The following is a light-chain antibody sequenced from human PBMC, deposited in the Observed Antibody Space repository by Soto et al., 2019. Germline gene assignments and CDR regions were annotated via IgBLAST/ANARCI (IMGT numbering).Light chain of an antibody. CDR2: AAS. J-gene: IGKJ5*01. CDR3: QQSYRTPST. Sequence: DIQMTQSPSSLSASVGDRVTITCRASQSISSYLNWYQQKPGKAPKLLIYAASSLQSGVPSRFSGGGSGADFPLTISSVQPEDFATYCSQQSYRTPSTFGKGTRLEIK. CDR1: QSISSY. V-gene: IGKV1-39*01.